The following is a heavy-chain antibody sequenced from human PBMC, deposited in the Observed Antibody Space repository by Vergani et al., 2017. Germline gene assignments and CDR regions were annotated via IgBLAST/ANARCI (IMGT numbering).Heavy chain of an antibody. J-gene: IGHJ6*02. CDR2: IKSTFDRGTT. D-gene: IGHD2-21*01. V-gene: IGHV3-15*07. Sequence: EVQLVESGGGIVKPGGSLRLSGVASGFSFRNAWMNWVRRTPGKGLEWFGRIKSTFDRGTTDYAAAVKGRFTISRDDSKNTLFLQMNGLKTEDIGVYYCTTDPRYCGDGSCYWLRDHHYYGMDVWGQGTTVTVSS. CDR1: GFSFRNAW. CDR3: TTDPRYCGDGSCYWLRDHHYYGMDV.